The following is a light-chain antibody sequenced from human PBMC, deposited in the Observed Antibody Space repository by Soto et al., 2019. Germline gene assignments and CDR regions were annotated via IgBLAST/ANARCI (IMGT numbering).Light chain of an antibody. Sequence: DIQMTQSPSSLAASVGDRVTISCRASQIISTYLNWYQQKPGQVPTLLIYGASSLQSGVPSRFSASGSGTDFTLSISSLQREDFATYYCQQSYNTPHTFGQGTKLEIK. V-gene: IGKV1-39*01. CDR3: QQSYNTPHT. J-gene: IGKJ2*01. CDR1: QIISTY. CDR2: GAS.